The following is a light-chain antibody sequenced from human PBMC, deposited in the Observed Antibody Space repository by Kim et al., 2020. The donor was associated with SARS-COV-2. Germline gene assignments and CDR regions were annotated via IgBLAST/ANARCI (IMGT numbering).Light chain of an antibody. V-gene: IGLV2-8*01. CDR1: SSDVGGYKD. J-gene: IGLJ3*02. CDR3: SSYAGSDTWV. Sequence: QSALTQPPSASGSPGQSVTISCTGTSSDVGGYKDVSWYQHHPGKAPKLMIHEVTKRPSGVPDRFSGSKSGNTASLTVSGLQAEDEADYYCSSYAGSDTWVFGGGTKLTVL. CDR2: EVT.